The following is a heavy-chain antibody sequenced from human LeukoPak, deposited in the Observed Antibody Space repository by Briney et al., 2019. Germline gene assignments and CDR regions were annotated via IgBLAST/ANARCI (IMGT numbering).Heavy chain of an antibody. Sequence: PSGTLSLTCTVSGDSVSSGNHYLSWIRQPPGKGLDWITYMSPSGTTKYNPSLKSRVTTSVDTSRTQFSLRLSSVTAADTAVYYCARGTYNNFPWGQGTLVTVSS. V-gene: IGHV4-61*01. CDR3: ARGTYNNFP. J-gene: IGHJ5*02. CDR1: GDSVSSGNHY. CDR2: MSPSGTT. D-gene: IGHD1-1*01.